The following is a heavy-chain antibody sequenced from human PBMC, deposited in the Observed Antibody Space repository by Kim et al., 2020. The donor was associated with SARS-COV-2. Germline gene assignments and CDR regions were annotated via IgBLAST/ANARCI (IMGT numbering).Heavy chain of an antibody. V-gene: IGHV3-48*03. CDR1: GFTFSSYD. J-gene: IGHJ6*01. CDR3: ARDSVTGSLLLFYYGMD. CDR2: ISSSGSTI. D-gene: IGHD3-9*01. Sequence: GGSLRLSCAASGFTFSSYDMNWVRQAPGKGLEWVSYISSSGSTIYYADSVKGRFTISRDNAKNSLYLQMTSLRADDTAVYYCARDSVTGSLLLFYYGMD.